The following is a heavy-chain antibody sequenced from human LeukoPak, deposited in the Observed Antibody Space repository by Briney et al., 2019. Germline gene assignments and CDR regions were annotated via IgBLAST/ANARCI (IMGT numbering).Heavy chain of an antibody. J-gene: IGHJ6*02. CDR3: ARDHSNSWYPYYYYGMDV. V-gene: IGHV3-21*01. CDR2: ISSSSSYI. Sequence: PGGSLRLPCAASGFTFSSYSMNWVRQAPGKGLEWVSSISSSSSYIYYADSVKGRFTISRDNAKNSLYLQMNSLRAEDTAVYYCARDHSNSWYPYYYYGMDVWGQGTTVTVSS. D-gene: IGHD6-13*01. CDR1: GFTFSSYS.